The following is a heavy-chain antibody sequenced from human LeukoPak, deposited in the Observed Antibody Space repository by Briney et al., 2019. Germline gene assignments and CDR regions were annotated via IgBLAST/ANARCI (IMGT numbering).Heavy chain of an antibody. V-gene: IGHV1-46*01. J-gene: IGHJ4*02. CDR2: INPSGGST. Sequence: ASVKVSCKASGYTFTSYCMHWVRQAPGQGLEWMGIINPSGGSTSYAQKFQGRVTMTRDTSTSTVYMELSSLRSEDTAVYYCARDLDYYDSSGTLDYWGQGTLVTVSS. CDR1: GYTFTSYC. D-gene: IGHD3-22*01. CDR3: ARDLDYYDSSGTLDY.